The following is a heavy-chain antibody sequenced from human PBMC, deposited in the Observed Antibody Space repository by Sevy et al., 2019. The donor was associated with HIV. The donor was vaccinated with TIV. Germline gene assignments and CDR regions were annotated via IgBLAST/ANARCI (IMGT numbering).Heavy chain of an antibody. CDR2: ISWNGADI. D-gene: IGHD6-13*01. J-gene: IGHJ6*02. CDR3: AKGQQLITQSGSYFYYGMNV. V-gene: IGHV3-9*01. Sequence: GGSLRLSCAASNLTFEDYAMHWVRRAPGKGLEWVSGISWNGADIVFSASVKGRFTISRDNAESSVYLQINSLTPEDTGVYYCAKGQQLITQSGSYFYYGMNVWGQGTTVTVSS. CDR1: NLTFEDYA.